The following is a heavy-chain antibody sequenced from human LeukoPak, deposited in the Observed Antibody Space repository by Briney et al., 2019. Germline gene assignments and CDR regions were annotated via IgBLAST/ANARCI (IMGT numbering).Heavy chain of an antibody. J-gene: IGHJ3*02. D-gene: IGHD3-9*01. CDR2: TNHSGST. CDR1: GGSFSGYY. V-gene: IGHV4-34*01. CDR3: ARGEAGYYDILTGYSGASDAFDI. Sequence: PSETLSLTCAVYGGSFSGYYWSWIRQPPGKGLEWIGETNHSGSTNYNPSLKSRVTISVDTSKNQFSLKLSSVTAADTAVYYCARGEAGYYDILTGYSGASDAFDIWGQGTMVTVSS.